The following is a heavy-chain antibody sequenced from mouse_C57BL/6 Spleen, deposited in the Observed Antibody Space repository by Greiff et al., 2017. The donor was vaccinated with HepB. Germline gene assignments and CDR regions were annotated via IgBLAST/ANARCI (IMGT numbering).Heavy chain of an antibody. D-gene: IGHD2-4*01. V-gene: IGHV1-82*01. J-gene: IGHJ3*01. CDR1: GYAFSSSW. Sequence: VQLQQSGPELVKPGASVKISCKASGYAFSSSWMNWVKQRPGKGLEWIGRIYPGDGDTNYNGKFKGKATLTADKSSSTAYMQLSSLTSEDSAVYFCARGITTSFAYWGQGPLVTVSA. CDR2: IYPGDGDT. CDR3: ARGITTSFAY.